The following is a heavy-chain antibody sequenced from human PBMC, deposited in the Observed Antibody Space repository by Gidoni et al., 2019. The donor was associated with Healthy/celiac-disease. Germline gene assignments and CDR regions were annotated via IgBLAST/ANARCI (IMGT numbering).Heavy chain of an antibody. CDR3: ARDSVAGWSGTFDI. D-gene: IGHD6-19*01. CDR1: GFTFSSYS. J-gene: IGHJ3*02. CDR2: ISSSSSYI. Sequence: EVQLVESGGGLVKPGGSLRLSCAASGFTFSSYSMNWVRQAPGKGLEWGSAISSSSSYIYYADSVKGRFTISRDNAKNSLYLQMNSLRAEDTAVYYCARDSVAGWSGTFDIWGQGTMVTVSS. V-gene: IGHV3-21*01.